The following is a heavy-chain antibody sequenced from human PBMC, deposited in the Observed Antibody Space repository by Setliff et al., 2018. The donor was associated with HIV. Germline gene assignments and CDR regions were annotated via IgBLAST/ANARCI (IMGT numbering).Heavy chain of an antibody. CDR1: GGSISSGSYY. V-gene: IGHV4-61*09. Sequence: SETLSLTCTVSGGSISSGSYYWSWIRQPAGKGLEWIGHIYTSGSTNYNPSLKSRVTISVETSKNQFSLKLNSVTAADTAVYYCARSITMIIVAPGAFDIWGQGTMVTVSS. D-gene: IGHD3-22*01. CDR2: IYTSGST. CDR3: ARSITMIIVAPGAFDI. J-gene: IGHJ3*02.